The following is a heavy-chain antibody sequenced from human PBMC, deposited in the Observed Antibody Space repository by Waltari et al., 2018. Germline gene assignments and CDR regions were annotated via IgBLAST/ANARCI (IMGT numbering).Heavy chain of an antibody. J-gene: IGHJ4*02. CDR2: IRKKGSGGST. D-gene: IGHD5-12*01. CDR1: GFTFTDYA. Sequence: EVQLVESGGGLVQPGRSLRLSCKASGFTFTDYAMSWVRQAPGKGLEWVGVIRKKGSGGSTEYAASVIGRFTISRDDSKSIAYLQMNSLNTYDTAVYFCTRGYSSSALLEFWGQGTLVTVSS. V-gene: IGHV3-49*04. CDR3: TRGYSSSALLEF.